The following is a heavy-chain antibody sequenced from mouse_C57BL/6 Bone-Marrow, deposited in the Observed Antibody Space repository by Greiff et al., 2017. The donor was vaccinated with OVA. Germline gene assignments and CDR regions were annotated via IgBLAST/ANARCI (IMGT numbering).Heavy chain of an antibody. CDR3: AREDLFFWYFDG. CDR2: FSPGSGST. J-gene: IGHJ1*03. CDR1: GYPFPSYW. V-gene: IGHV1-55*01. D-gene: IGHD1-1*01. Sequence: VQLPQPGAELVKPGASVKMSCKASGYPFPSYWITWVTQRPGQGLEWFGDFSPGSGSTNYNETFKRQATLTVDTSSCTAYSQLSSRTSEDSSVYYCAREDLFFWYFDGWGTGTTVTVSS.